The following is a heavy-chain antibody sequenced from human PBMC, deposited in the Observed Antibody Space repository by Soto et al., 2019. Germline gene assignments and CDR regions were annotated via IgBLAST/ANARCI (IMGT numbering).Heavy chain of an antibody. CDR2: ISGSGGST. V-gene: IGHV3-23*01. J-gene: IGHJ3*02. CDR1: GFTFSSYA. Sequence: EVQPLESGGGLVQPGGSLRLSCAASGFTFSSYAMSWVRQAPGKGLEWVSAISGSGGSTYYADSVKGRFTISRDNSKNTLYLQMNSLRAEDTAVYYCAKDPATAMLTTTDAFDIWGQGTMVTVSS. CDR3: AKDPATAMLTTTDAFDI. D-gene: IGHD2-2*01.